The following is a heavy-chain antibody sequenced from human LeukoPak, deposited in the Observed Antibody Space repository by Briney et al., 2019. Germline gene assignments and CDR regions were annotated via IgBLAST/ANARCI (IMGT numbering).Heavy chain of an antibody. CDR3: ARDLGSYYTYFDY. Sequence: GGSLTLSCAASGFTFSSYWMSWVRQAPGKGLEWVADISYDGSNKYYADSVKGRFTISRDNSKNTLYLQMNSLRAEDTAVYYCARDLGSYYTYFDYWGQGTLVTVSS. CDR1: GFTFSSYW. V-gene: IGHV3-30-3*01. J-gene: IGHJ4*02. D-gene: IGHD1-26*01. CDR2: ISYDGSNK.